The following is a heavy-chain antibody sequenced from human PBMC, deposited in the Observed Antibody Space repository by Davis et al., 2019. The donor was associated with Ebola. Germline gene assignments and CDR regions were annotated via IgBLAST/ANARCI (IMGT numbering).Heavy chain of an antibody. CDR1: GYTFTNYA. CDR2: INTNTGNP. CDR3: ARDHLSVWSSSSHYYYYGMDV. D-gene: IGHD6-6*01. Sequence: ASVKVSCKASGYTFTNYAMSWVRQAPGQGLEWMGWINTNTGNPTYAQGFTGRFVFSLDTSVNTAYLQISSLKAEDTAVYYCARDHLSVWSSSSHYYYYGMDVWGKGTTVTVSS. V-gene: IGHV7-4-1*02. J-gene: IGHJ6*04.